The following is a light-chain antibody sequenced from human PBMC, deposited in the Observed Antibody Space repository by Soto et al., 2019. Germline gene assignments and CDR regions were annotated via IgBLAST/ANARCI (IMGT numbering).Light chain of an antibody. CDR3: LQDNSYPRT. J-gene: IGKJ1*01. CDR1: QGIRTE. Sequence: AIQMTQSPSSLYASVGDRVTITCRASQGIRTELGWHQQKPGKAPRLLIYGASTLQGGVPSRFSGSGSGTDFTLTISSLQPEDFATYYCLQDNSYPRTFGQGTKVEIK. V-gene: IGKV1-6*01. CDR2: GAS.